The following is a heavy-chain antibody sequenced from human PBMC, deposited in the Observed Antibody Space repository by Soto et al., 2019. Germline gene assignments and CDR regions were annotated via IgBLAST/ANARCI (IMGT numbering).Heavy chain of an antibody. CDR2: IYYSGST. CDR1: GGSISSYY. V-gene: IGHV4-59*08. D-gene: IGHD3-3*01. CDR3: ARYVYYDFWSGYYPYYYYMDV. Sequence: SETLSLTCTVSGGSISSYYWSWIRQPPGKGLEWIGYIYYSGSTNYNPSLKSRVTISVDTSNNQFSLKLSSVTAADTAVYYYARYVYYDFWSGYYPYYYYMDVWGKGTTVTVSS. J-gene: IGHJ6*03.